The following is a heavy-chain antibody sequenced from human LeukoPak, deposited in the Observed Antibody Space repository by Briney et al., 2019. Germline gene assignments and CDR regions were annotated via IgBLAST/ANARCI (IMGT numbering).Heavy chain of an antibody. J-gene: IGHJ4*02. CDR2: ISPTGDII. Sequence: GGSLRLSCAASGFTFGVYYMTWVRQAPGRGLEPLSFISPTGDIIKYVDSVKGRFTISRDNAKSSIYLEMNSLRAEDTAVYYCAREHWAAPDHWGQGTLVTVSP. D-gene: IGHD3-16*01. CDR1: GFTFGVYY. V-gene: IGHV3-11*01. CDR3: AREHWAAPDH.